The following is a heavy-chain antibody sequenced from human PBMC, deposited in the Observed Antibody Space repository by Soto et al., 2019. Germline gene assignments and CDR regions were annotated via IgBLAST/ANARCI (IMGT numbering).Heavy chain of an antibody. J-gene: IGHJ4*02. CDR2: MNEDGSEI. V-gene: IGHV3-7*01. D-gene: IGHD2-2*01. CDR3: VRDVGFDYAN. CDR1: GCNFRGYW. Sequence: GSLLLSCFGSGCNFRGYWMSGVRQAPGKGLEWVATMNEDGSEIYYVGSVKGRFAISRDNDEKSLHLQMNYVSDEDTGVYLCVRDVGFDYANWGQGTLVTVSS.